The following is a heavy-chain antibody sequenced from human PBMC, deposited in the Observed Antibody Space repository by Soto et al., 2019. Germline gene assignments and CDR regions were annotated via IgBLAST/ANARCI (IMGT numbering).Heavy chain of an antibody. J-gene: IGHJ6*02. D-gene: IGHD5-12*01. CDR1: GFTFSSYA. CDR3: ARDLGGMATKLYYYYYGMDV. V-gene: IGHV3-30-3*01. CDR2: ISYDGSNK. Sequence: QVQLVESGGGVVQPGRSLRLSCAASGFTFSSYAMHWVRQAPGKGLEWVAVISYDGSNKYYADSVKGRFTISRDNSKNTLYLQMNSLRAEDTAVYYCARDLGGMATKLYYYYYGMDVWGQGTTVTVSS.